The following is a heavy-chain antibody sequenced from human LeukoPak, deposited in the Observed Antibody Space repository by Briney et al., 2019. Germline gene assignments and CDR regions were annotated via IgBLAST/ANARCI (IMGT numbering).Heavy chain of an antibody. J-gene: IGHJ4*02. CDR3: AKGPRFAYCGGDCYSPFDY. D-gene: IGHD2-21*02. CDR2: ISGRGGST. CDR1: GFTFSRYA. Sequence: GGSLRLSCAASGFTFSRYAMSWVRQAPGKGLEWVSAISGRGGSTYYADSVKGRFTISRDNSKNTLYLQMNSLRAEDTAVYYCAKGPRFAYCGGDCYSPFDYWGQGTLVTVSS. V-gene: IGHV3-23*01.